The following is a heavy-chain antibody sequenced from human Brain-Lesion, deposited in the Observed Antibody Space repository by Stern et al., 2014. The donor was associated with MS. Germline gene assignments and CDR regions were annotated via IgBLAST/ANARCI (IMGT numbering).Heavy chain of an antibody. CDR2: IYYSGNT. D-gene: IGHD2-15*01. J-gene: IGHJ5*02. V-gene: IGHV4-39*01. CDR3: AGEEDIRYCSGGSCTGNWFDP. CDR1: GGSVSSTSYA. Sequence: MQLVESGPGLVKPSETLSLTCTVAGGSVSSTSYAWAWIRQPPGKGLEWIGTIYYSGNTYSSPSPKSRPTISLDPPKNQFSRQRSSGTAADTAVYYCAGEEDIRYCSGGSCTGNWFDPWGQGTLVTVSS.